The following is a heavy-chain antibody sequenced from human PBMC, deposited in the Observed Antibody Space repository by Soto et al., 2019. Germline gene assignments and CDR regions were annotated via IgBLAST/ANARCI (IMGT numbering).Heavy chain of an antibody. J-gene: IGHJ4*02. CDR1: GGSISSGDYY. D-gene: IGHD2-2*01. Sequence: PSETLSLTCTVSGGSISSGDYYWSWIRQHPGKGLEWIGYIYYSGSTYYNPSLKSRVTISVDTSKNQFSLKLSSVTAADTAVYYCARVIVVVPAAMRYIDYWGQGTLVTVSS. CDR2: IYYSGST. V-gene: IGHV4-31*03. CDR3: ARVIVVVPAAMRYIDY.